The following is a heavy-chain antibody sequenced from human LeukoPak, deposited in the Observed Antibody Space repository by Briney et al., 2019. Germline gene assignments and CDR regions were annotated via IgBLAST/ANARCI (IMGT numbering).Heavy chain of an antibody. J-gene: IGHJ4*02. CDR2: ISGSGGST. CDR1: GFTFSSYA. CDR3: AKDAGRWYSSSWYYFDY. V-gene: IGHV3-23*01. D-gene: IGHD6-13*01. Sequence: PGGSLRLSCAASGFTFSSYAMSWVRQAPGKGLEWVSAISGSGGSTYYADSVKGRFTISRDNSKNTLYLQMNSLRAEDTAVYYCAKDAGRWYSSSWYYFDYWGQGALVTVSS.